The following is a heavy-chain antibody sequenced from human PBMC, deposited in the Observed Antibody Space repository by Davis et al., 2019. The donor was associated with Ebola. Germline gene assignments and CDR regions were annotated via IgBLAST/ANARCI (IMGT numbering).Heavy chain of an antibody. CDR2: IYSSGTT. Sequence: SETLSLTCAVYGGSFSGYYWSWIRQPPGKGLEWIGRIYSSGTTNYNPSLKSRVTMSVDTPKNQFSLKLSSVTAADTAVYYCARGVYDFWSGYYVHYYYGMDVWGQGTTVTVSS. D-gene: IGHD3-3*01. V-gene: IGHV4-59*10. J-gene: IGHJ6*02. CDR1: GGSFSGYY. CDR3: ARGVYDFWSGYYVHYYYGMDV.